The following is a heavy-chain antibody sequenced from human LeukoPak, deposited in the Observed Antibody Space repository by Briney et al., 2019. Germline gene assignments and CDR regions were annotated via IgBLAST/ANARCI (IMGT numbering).Heavy chain of an antibody. J-gene: IGHJ4*02. D-gene: IGHD1-26*01. CDR1: GYSISSGYY. Sequence: SETLSLTCTVSGYSISSGYYWGWIRQPPGKGLEWIGSIYHSGSTYYNPSLKSRVTISVDTSKNQFSLKLSSVTAADTAVYYCARDGETIVGATGQGFDYWGQGTLVTVSS. V-gene: IGHV4-38-2*02. CDR3: ARDGETIVGATGQGFDY. CDR2: IYHSGST.